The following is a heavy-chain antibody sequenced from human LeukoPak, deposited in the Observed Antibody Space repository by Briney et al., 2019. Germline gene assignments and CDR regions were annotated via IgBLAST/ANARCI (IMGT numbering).Heavy chain of an antibody. CDR3: ARDSQIRLLLNDYDVFDV. J-gene: IGHJ3*01. Sequence: SETLSLTCTVSGGSISFGGYYWSWIRQPPGKGLEWIGYMYDREKTDYNPSLRSRVIISLDTSKNQFSLKLNSVTAADTAVYYCARDSQIRLLLNDYDVFDVWGQGTVVTVSS. D-gene: IGHD2-21*02. CDR2: MYDREKT. CDR1: GGSISFGGYY. V-gene: IGHV4-31*03.